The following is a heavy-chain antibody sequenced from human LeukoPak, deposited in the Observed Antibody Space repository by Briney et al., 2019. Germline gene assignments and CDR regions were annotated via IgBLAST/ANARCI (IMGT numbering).Heavy chain of an antibody. V-gene: IGHV3-30-3*01. D-gene: IGHD3-10*01. CDR2: IAYDGSNK. CDR3: ARENYGPLWFDY. J-gene: IGHJ4*02. CDR1: GFTFINYA. Sequence: PGRSLRLSCAASGFTFINYAMHWVRQAPGKGLEWVALIAYDGSNKYYADSVKGRFTISRDNSKNTLYLQMNSLRAEDTAVYYCARENYGPLWFDYWGQGTLVTVSS.